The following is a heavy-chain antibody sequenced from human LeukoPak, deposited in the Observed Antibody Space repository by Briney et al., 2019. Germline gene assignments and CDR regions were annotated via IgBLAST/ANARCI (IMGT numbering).Heavy chain of an antibody. Sequence: SETLSLTCTVSGVSISSYYWSWIRQPPGKGLEWIGYIYYSGSTNYNPSLKSRVTISVDTSKNQFSLKLSSVTAADTAVYYCATTSSGWYHFDYWGQGTLVTVSS. V-gene: IGHV4-59*01. CDR3: ATTSSGWYHFDY. J-gene: IGHJ4*02. CDR2: IYYSGST. D-gene: IGHD6-19*01. CDR1: GVSISSYY.